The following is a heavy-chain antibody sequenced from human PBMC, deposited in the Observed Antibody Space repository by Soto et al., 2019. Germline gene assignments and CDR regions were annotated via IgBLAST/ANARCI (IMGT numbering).Heavy chain of an antibody. CDR2: IDPSDYYT. Sequence: GESLKISCKGSGYSFTSYWTSWVRPLTGKCLQWLWRIDPSDYYTNYIPSFQGHVDISADTPISTADLQGSSLKASDTAMYYCASGAGGVLHYYDWMDVGGQGTTVTVSS. CDR1: GYSFTSYW. V-gene: IGHV5-10-1*01. CDR3: ASGAGGVLHYYDWMDV. J-gene: IGHJ6*02. D-gene: IGHD2-8*01.